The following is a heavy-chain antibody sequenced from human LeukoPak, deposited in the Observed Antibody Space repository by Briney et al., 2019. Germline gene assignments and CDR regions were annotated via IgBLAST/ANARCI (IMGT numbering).Heavy chain of an antibody. Sequence: GGSLRLSCAASGFTVSSNYMSWVRQAPGKGLEWVSVIYSGGSTYYADSVKGRFTISRDNAKNSLYLQMNSLRAEDTAVYYCARDRGDAFDIWGQGTMVTVSS. CDR1: GFTVSSNY. CDR3: ARDRGDAFDI. CDR2: IYSGGST. J-gene: IGHJ3*02. V-gene: IGHV3-53*01. D-gene: IGHD3-10*01.